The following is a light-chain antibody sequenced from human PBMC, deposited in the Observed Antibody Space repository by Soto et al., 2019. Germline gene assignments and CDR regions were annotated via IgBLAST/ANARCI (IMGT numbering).Light chain of an antibody. J-gene: IGKJ2*01. CDR2: DAS. Sequence: EIVLTQSPATLSLSPGERATLSCRASQSVSRYLAWYQQRPGQAPRLLIYDASNRATGIPARFSGSGSGTDFIRTISSLEPEDFAVYYCQKRGNRPYTFGLGTKLEIK. CDR1: QSVSRY. CDR3: QKRGNRPYT. V-gene: IGKV3-11*01.